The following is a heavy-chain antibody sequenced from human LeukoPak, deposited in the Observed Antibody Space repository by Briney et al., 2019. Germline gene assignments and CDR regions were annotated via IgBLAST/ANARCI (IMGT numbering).Heavy chain of an antibody. Sequence: TLSLTCAVSGYSISSGYYGSWLRQPAGEGLEGIRRIYTSRSTNYDPSLKRRVTISVDESKNQFSLKLSSVTGAVTAVYYCARSSSSWNWGQGTLVTVSS. CDR3: ARSSSSWN. CDR1: GYSISSGYY. V-gene: IGHV4-61*02. D-gene: IGHD6-13*01. J-gene: IGHJ4*02. CDR2: IYTSRST.